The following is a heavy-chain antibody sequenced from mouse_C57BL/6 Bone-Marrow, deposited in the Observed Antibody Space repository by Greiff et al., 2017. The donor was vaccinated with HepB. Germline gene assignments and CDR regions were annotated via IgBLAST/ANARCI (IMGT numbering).Heavy chain of an antibody. CDR3: ATFYYDYDEFAY. Sequence: VQLQQSGPELVKPGASVKISCKASGYTFTDYYMNWVKQSHGKSLEWIGDINPNNGGTSYNQKFKGKATLTVDKSSSTAYMELRSLTSEDSAVYYCATFYYDYDEFAYWGQGTLVTVSA. J-gene: IGHJ3*01. D-gene: IGHD2-4*01. CDR2: INPNNGGT. CDR1: GYTFTDYY. V-gene: IGHV1-26*01.